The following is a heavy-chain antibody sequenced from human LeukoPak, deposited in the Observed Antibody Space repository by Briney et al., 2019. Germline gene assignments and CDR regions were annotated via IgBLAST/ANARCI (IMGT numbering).Heavy chain of an antibody. V-gene: IGHV3-7*01. CDR2: IKQDGSEK. J-gene: IGHJ3*02. D-gene: IGHD3-22*01. CDR1: GFTFSSYW. Sequence: GGSLRLSCAASGFTFSSYWMSWVRQAPGRGLEWVANIKQDGSEKYYVDSVKGRFTISRDNAKNSLYLQMNSLRAEDTAVYYCARDWLWYYYDSSGSQRADAFDIWGQGTMVTVSS. CDR3: ARDWLWYYYDSSGSQRADAFDI.